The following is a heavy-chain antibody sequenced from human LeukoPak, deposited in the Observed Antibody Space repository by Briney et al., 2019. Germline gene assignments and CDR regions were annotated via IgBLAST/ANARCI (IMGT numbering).Heavy chain of an antibody. V-gene: IGHV3-53*01. CDR2: IYSDNNT. J-gene: IGHJ4*02. CDR3: TTDLRWEFLQFDY. CDR1: GFTVSSNY. D-gene: IGHD3-10*01. Sequence: GGSLRLSCAASGFTVSSNYMSWVRQAPGKGLEWVSVIYSDNNTYNADSVKGRFTISRDNSKNTVYLQMNSLKTEDTAVYYCTTDLRWEFLQFDYWGQGTLVTVSS.